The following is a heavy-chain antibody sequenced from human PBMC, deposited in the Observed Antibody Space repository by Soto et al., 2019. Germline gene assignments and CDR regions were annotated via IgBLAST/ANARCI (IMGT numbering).Heavy chain of an antibody. V-gene: IGHV3-30*18. Sequence: GGSLRLSCAASGFAFRSYGMHWVRQAPGKGLEWVTATSNDGSNRYYADSVKGRFTIARDNSKNTLYLQMNSLRAEDTAVYYCAKGAYSTSDGYFDYWVQGTLVTVSS. CDR2: TSNDGSNR. CDR3: AKGAYSTSDGYFDY. D-gene: IGHD2-2*01. CDR1: GFAFRSYG. J-gene: IGHJ4*02.